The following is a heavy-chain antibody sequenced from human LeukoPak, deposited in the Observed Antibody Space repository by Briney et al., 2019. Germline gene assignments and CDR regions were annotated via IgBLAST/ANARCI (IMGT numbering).Heavy chain of an antibody. Sequence: SETLSLTCTVSGGSISSYYWSWIRQPPGKGLEWIEYIYYSGSTNYNPSLKSRVTISVDTSKNQFSLKLSSVTAADTAVYYCAREVDYYDSSGYLDWGQGTLVTVSS. CDR2: IYYSGST. CDR1: GGSISSYY. J-gene: IGHJ4*02. V-gene: IGHV4-59*01. D-gene: IGHD3-22*01. CDR3: AREVDYYDSSGYLD.